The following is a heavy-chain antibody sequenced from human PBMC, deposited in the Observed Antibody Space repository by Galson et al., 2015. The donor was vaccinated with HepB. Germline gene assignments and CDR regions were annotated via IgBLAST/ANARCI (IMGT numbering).Heavy chain of an antibody. J-gene: IGHJ4*02. CDR1: GFTFSSYE. CDR3: ARDGGQQLVRAGFDY. V-gene: IGHV3-48*03. D-gene: IGHD6-13*01. CDR2: ISSSGSTI. Sequence: SLRLSCAASGFTFSSYEMNWVRQAPGKGLEWVSYISSSGSTIYYADSVKGRFTISRNNAKNSLYLQMNSRRAEDTAVYYCARDGGQQLVRAGFDYWGQGTLFTVSS.